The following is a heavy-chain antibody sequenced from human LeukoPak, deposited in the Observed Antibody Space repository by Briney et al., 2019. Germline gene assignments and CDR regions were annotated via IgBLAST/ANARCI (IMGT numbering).Heavy chain of an antibody. V-gene: IGHV1-69*13. Sequence: VASVKVSCKASGGTFSSYAISWVRQAPGQGLEWMGGIIPIFGTANYAQKFQGRVTITADESTSTAYMELSSLRSEDTAVYYCARVSVVGDSELDYWGQGTLVTVSS. CDR1: GGTFSSYA. CDR2: IIPIFGTA. D-gene: IGHD2-21*01. CDR3: ARVSVVGDSELDY. J-gene: IGHJ4*02.